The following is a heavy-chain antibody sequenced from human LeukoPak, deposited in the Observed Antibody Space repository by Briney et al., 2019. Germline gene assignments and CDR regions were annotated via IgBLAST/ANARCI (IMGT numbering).Heavy chain of an antibody. CDR1: GFTFITYG. CDR2: IRHDGANK. J-gene: IGHJ4*02. D-gene: IGHD3-10*01. CDR3: AKDYGYYGSGILLDY. Sequence: GGSLRLSCAASGFTFITYGTHWVRQVPGKGLEWVAFIRHDGANKYYTDPVKGRFTISRDNSKNTVYLQMSSLRAEDTAVYYCAKDYGYYGSGILLDYWGQGTRVTVSS. V-gene: IGHV3-30*02.